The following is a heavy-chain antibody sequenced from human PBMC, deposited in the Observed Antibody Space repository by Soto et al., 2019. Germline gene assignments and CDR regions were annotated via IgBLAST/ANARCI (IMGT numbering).Heavy chain of an antibody. J-gene: IGHJ5*02. CDR2: IIPIFGTA. CDR1: GGTFSSYA. CDR3: VRGGFWSGYYIRNWFDP. D-gene: IGHD3-3*01. Sequence: QVQLVQSGAEVKKPGSSVKVSCKASGGTFSSYAISWVRQAPGQGLEWMGGIIPIFGTANYAQKFQGRVTITADESTSTAYMELSSLRSEDTAVYYCVRGGFWSGYYIRNWFDPWGQGTLVTVSS. V-gene: IGHV1-69*01.